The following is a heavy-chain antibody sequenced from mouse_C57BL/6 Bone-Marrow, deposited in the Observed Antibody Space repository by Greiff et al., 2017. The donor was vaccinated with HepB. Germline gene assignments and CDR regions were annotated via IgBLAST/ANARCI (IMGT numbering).Heavy chain of an antibody. J-gene: IGHJ3*01. D-gene: IGHD1-1*01. V-gene: IGHV1-81*01. CDR1: GYTFTSYG. CDR2: IYPRSGNT. Sequence: VQRVESGAELARPGASVKLSCKASGYTFTSYGISWVKQRTGQGLEWIGEIYPRSGNTYYNEKFKGKATLTADKSSSTAYMELRSLTSEDSAVYFCARWGHHYYGSSPAWFAYWGQGTLVTVSA. CDR3: ARWGHHYYGSSPAWFAY.